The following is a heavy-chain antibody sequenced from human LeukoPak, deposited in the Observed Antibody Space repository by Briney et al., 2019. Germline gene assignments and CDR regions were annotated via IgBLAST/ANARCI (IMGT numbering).Heavy chain of an antibody. Sequence: GGSLRLSCAASGFTFSSYAMHWVRQAPGKGLEWVAVISYDGSNKYYADSVKGRFTISRDNSKNTLYLQMNSLRAEDTAVYYCATPREVFDYWGQGTLVTVSS. CDR3: ATPREVFDY. V-gene: IGHV3-30-3*01. CDR1: GFTFSSYA. J-gene: IGHJ4*02. CDR2: ISYDGSNK.